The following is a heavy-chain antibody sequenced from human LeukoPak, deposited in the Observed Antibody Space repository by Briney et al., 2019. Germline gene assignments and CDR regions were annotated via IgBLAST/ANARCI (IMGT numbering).Heavy chain of an antibody. V-gene: IGHV1-18*01. Sequence: GASVKVSCKASGYTFISYVISWVRQAPGQGLEWLGWISAYKGNTNSAQKLRGRVTMTTDTSTNTAYMELRSLRSDDTGVYYCTAPAVRTTGMDVWGQGTTVTVSS. CDR3: TAPAVRTTGMDV. D-gene: IGHD2-2*01. CDR2: ISAYKGNT. CDR1: GYTFISYV. J-gene: IGHJ6*02.